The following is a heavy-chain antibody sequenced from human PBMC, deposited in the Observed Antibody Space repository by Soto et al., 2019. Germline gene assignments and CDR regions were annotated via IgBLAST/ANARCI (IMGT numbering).Heavy chain of an antibody. J-gene: IGHJ6*02. V-gene: IGHV1-69*12. D-gene: IGHD3-10*01. Sequence: QVLLVQSGAEVRKPGSSVKVSCKTSGGTFSSFAISWVRLAPGQDLEWMGVIIPRVAAPTYALRFQGRVSITADESTSTAYMELNSLTSDDTAVYYCARDRVMRGNSFYYGMDVWGQGSTVTVSS. CDR1: GGTFSSFA. CDR3: ARDRVMRGNSFYYGMDV. CDR2: IIPRVAAP.